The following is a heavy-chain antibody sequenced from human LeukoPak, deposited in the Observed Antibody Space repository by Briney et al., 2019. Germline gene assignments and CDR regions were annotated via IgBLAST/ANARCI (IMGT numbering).Heavy chain of an antibody. D-gene: IGHD1-26*01. CDR2: TYYRSKWYN. CDR3: ARDIVGATDAFDI. V-gene: IGHV6-1*01. J-gene: IGHJ3*02. CDR1: GDSVSSNSAA. Sequence: SQTLSLTCAISGDSVSSNSAAWNWIRQSPWRGLEWLGRTYYRSKWYNDSAVSVKSRITINPDTSKNQFSLQLNSVTPEDTAVYYCARDIVGATDAFDIWGQGTMVTVSS.